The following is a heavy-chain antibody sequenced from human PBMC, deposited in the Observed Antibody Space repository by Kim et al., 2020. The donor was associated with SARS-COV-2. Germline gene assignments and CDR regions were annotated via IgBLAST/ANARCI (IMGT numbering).Heavy chain of an antibody. CDR2: ISSSSSYT. D-gene: IGHD6-6*01. CDR1: GFTFSDYY. Sequence: GGSLRLSCAASGFTFSDYYMSWIRQAPGKGLEWVSYISSSSSYTNYADSVKGRFTISRDNAMNSLYLQMNSLRAEDTAVYYCARDRRAARGIPVSTRTPFDIWGQGTMVTVSS. V-gene: IGHV3-11*06. J-gene: IGHJ3*02. CDR3: ARDRRAARGIPVSTRTPFDI.